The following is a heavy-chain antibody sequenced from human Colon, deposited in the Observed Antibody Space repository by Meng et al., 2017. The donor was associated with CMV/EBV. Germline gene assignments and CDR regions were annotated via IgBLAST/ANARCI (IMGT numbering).Heavy chain of an antibody. CDR3: AKNQWYGRTSSWFVY. Sequence: SGFTFRSHGMRWVRQAAGKGLGWVELISNDGGKTEYVDSVKSQFTISRDSSKNTVYLQMDSLRVEDTAVYYCAKNQWYGRTSSWFVYWGQGTLVTVSS. CDR2: ISNDGGKT. CDR1: GFTFRSHG. V-gene: IGHV3-30*18. D-gene: IGHD2-2*01. J-gene: IGHJ4*02.